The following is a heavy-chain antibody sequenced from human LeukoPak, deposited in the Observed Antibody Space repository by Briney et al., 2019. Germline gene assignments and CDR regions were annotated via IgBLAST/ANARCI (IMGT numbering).Heavy chain of an antibody. CDR1: GGTFSSYA. Sequence: ASVKVSCKASGGTFSSYAISWVRQAPGQGLEWMGGIIPIFGTANYAQKFQGRVTITTDESTSTAYMELSSLRSEDTAVYYCARDLGGYCSSTSCYSGFDPWGQGTLVTVSS. V-gene: IGHV1-69*05. CDR2: IIPIFGTA. D-gene: IGHD2-2*01. J-gene: IGHJ5*02. CDR3: ARDLGGYCSSTSCYSGFDP.